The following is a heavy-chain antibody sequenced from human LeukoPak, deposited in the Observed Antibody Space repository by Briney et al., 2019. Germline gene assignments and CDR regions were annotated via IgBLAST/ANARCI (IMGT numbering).Heavy chain of an antibody. D-gene: IGHD3-22*01. V-gene: IGHV6-1*01. Sequence: SQTLSLTCAISGDSVSSDSAAWNWIRQSPSRGLEWPGRTYYRSQWFIDYAVSLKTRITIKSDTSSNQFSLELNSVTPEDTGVYYCARGSGYYDTGSFSFVDNWGQGTLVTVSS. CDR3: ARGSGYYDTGSFSFVDN. CDR1: GDSVSSDSAA. J-gene: IGHJ4*02. CDR2: TYYRSQWFI.